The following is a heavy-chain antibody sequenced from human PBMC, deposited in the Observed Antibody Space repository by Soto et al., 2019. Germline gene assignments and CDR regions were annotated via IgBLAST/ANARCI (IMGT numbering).Heavy chain of an antibody. CDR2: VKQDVSKS. Sequence: PWGSRRLSCAASGFTVSRYWMSWIRQAPGKGLEWVANVKQDVSKSYLVDSVKGRFNMSRDNAKNSLFLQMNSLRAEDTAVYYCVRGWCSSCHSDCWGKGTMVTVSA. CDR1: GFTVSRYW. CDR3: VRGWCSSCHSDC. V-gene: IGHV3-7*01. D-gene: IGHD2-15*01. J-gene: IGHJ4*02.